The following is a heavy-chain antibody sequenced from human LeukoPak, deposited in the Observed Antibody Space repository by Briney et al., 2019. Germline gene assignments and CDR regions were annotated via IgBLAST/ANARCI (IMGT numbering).Heavy chain of an antibody. Sequence: ASVTLACKASAYTFTGYHMHWVRQAPGHGLEWMGWIIPNSGATRFAQKFQGRVTMTNDTSISTAYMELSGLRSDDTAVYYCARDSGYCTTTNCFHPFDSWGRGTMVSVSS. CDR3: ARDSGYCTTTNCFHPFDS. CDR1: AYTFTGYH. J-gene: IGHJ5*01. V-gene: IGHV1-2*02. D-gene: IGHD2-2*01. CDR2: IIPNSGAT.